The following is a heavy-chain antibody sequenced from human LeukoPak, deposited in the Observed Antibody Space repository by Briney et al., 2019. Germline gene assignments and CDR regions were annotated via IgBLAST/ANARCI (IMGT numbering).Heavy chain of an antibody. Sequence: GGSLRLSCAASGFTFSSYVMNWVRQAPGKGLEWVSYISSSSSTIYYADSVKGRFTISRDNAKNSLYLQMNSPRAEDTAVYYCARSEDSSGWNYWGQGTLVTVSS. CDR1: GFTFSSYV. J-gene: IGHJ4*02. CDR2: ISSSSSTI. CDR3: ARSEDSSGWNY. V-gene: IGHV3-48*01. D-gene: IGHD6-19*01.